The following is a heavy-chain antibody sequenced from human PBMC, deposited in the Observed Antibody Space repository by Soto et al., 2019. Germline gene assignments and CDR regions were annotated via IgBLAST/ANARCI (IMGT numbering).Heavy chain of an antibody. CDR2: INPSGGST. J-gene: IGHJ6*02. D-gene: IGHD2-15*01. CDR3: ARTVCSGGSCYSGVWNYYYGMDV. CDR1: GYTFTSYY. V-gene: IGHV1-46*01. Sequence: ASVRVSCKASGYTFTSYYMHWVRQAPGQGLEWMGIINPSGGSTSYAQKFQGRVTMTRDTSTSTVYMELSSLRSEDTAVYYCARTVCSGGSCYSGVWNYYYGMDVWGQGTTVTVSS.